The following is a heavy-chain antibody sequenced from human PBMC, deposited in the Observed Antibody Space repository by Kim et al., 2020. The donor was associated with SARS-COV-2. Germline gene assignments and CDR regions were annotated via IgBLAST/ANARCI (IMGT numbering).Heavy chain of an antibody. CDR2: IYPGNSDT. CDR1: GYSFTSYW. V-gene: IGHV5-51*01. D-gene: IGHD3-10*01. Sequence: GESLKISCKGSGYSFTSYWIGWVRQMPGKGLEWMGIIYPGNSDTRYSPSFQGQVTISADKSISTAYLQWSSLKASDTAMYYCARAYGSGSYHDAFDIWGQGTMVTVSS. CDR3: ARAYGSGSYHDAFDI. J-gene: IGHJ3*02.